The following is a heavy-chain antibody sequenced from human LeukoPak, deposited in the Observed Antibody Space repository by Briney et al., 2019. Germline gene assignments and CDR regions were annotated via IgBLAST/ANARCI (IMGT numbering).Heavy chain of an antibody. CDR3: VADSGNRSGGDF. J-gene: IGHJ4*02. Sequence: GXSLRLSCTGSIFTFSNYWIHWVRQVPGRGLLWVARVNRAGASIVYADSVEGRFTISRDNAKNTVYLQMNSLRPDDTAVYYCVADSGNRSGGDFWGQGALVTVSS. CDR1: IFTFSNYW. CDR2: VNRAGASI. V-gene: IGHV3-74*01. D-gene: IGHD1-26*01.